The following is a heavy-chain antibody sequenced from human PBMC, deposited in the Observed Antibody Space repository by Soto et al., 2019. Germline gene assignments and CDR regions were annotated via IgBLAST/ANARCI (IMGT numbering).Heavy chain of an antibody. D-gene: IGHD4-17*01. CDR1: GGSIGSYY. CDR3: ARDSRSTVTMFDY. J-gene: IGHJ4*02. V-gene: IGHV4-59*01. Sequence: SETLSLTCSVSGGSIGSYYWSWIRQPPGKGLEWIGYIYYSGSTNYNPSLKSRVTISVDTSKNQFSLKLGSVTAADTAVYYCARDSRSTVTMFDYWGQGTPVTVSS. CDR2: IYYSGST.